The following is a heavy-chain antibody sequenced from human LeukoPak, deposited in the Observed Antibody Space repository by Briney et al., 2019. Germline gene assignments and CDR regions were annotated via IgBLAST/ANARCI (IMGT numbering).Heavy chain of an antibody. CDR2: TYYRSKWYN. V-gene: IGHV6-1*01. D-gene: IGHD2-15*01. J-gene: IGHJ3*02. CDR1: GDSVSSNSAA. Sequence: SQTLSLTSAIPGDSVSSNSAAWNWIRHSPSRGLEWLGRTYYRSKWYNDYALSVESRITINPDTSKDQFCLQLNSVTPEDTAVYYCAREVVAGDDAFDIWGQGTMVTVSS. CDR3: AREVVAGDDAFDI.